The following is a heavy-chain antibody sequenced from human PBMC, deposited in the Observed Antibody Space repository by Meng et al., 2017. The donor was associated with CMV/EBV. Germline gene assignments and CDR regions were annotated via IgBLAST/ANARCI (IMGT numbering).Heavy chain of an antibody. V-gene: IGHV4-4*07. CDR1: GGSSSSYY. CDR2: IYTSGST. J-gene: IGHJ4*02. CDR3: ARGPEVDYGDYVGLDY. Sequence: QGRLQDSGPGLVKPSEPLSPTCTVSGGSSSSYYWSWIRQPAGKGLEWIGRIYTSGSTNYNPSLKSRVTMSVDTSKNQFSLKLSSVTAADTAVYYCARGPEVDYGDYVGLDYWGQGTLVTVSS. D-gene: IGHD4-17*01.